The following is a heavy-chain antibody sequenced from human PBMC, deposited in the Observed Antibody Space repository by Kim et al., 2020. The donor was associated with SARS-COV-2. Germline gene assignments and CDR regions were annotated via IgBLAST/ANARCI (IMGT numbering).Heavy chain of an antibody. Sequence: SETLSLTCTVSGGSISSYYWSWIRQPPGKGLEWIGYIYYSGSTNYNPSLKSRVTISVDTSKNQFSLKLSSVTAADTAVYYCARGAYYYGSGSSLPYWFDPWGQGTLVTVSS. D-gene: IGHD3-10*01. V-gene: IGHV4-59*13. CDR1: GGSISSYY. CDR3: ARGAYYYGSGSSLPYWFDP. CDR2: IYYSGST. J-gene: IGHJ5*02.